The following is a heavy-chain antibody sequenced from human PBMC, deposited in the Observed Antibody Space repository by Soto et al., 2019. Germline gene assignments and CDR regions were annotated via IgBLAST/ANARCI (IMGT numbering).Heavy chain of an antibody. CDR3: AAVLATVDPYYFDY. J-gene: IGHJ4*02. CDR1: GLTFTTSL. Sequence: SVKVSCKASGLTFTTSLIHWVCQPRGQGLEWIGWIVGGSGNTNYAQKFQERVTITRDMSTSTAYMELSSLRSEDTAVYYCAAVLATVDPYYFDYWGQGTLVTVSS. D-gene: IGHD4-17*01. CDR2: IVGGSGNT. V-gene: IGHV1-58*02.